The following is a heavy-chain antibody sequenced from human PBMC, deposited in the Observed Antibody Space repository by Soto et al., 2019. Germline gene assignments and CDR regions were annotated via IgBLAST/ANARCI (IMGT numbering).Heavy chain of an antibody. CDR1: GFTFINYA. CDR3: ARKVLGSTSRPDWWYFEL. CDR2: ISGGGDRT. Sequence: EVQLLESGGGLVQPGGSLRLSCVGSGFTFINYAMNWVRQTPGKGLEWVSTISGGGDRTFDADTVKGRFTISRDNSKNTVNLQMKSLRADDTAVYYCARKVLGSTSRPDWWYFELWGRGTLVTVSS. V-gene: IGHV3-23*01. D-gene: IGHD2-2*01. J-gene: IGHJ2*01.